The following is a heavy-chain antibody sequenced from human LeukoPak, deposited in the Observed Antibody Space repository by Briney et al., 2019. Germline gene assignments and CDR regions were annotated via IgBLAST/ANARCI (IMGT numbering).Heavy chain of an antibody. CDR1: GFTFSNYG. V-gene: IGHV3-30*02. J-gene: IGHJ4*02. D-gene: IGHD2-15*01. CDR3: ARGGCSGGSCLFDY. CDR2: IWYDGSNN. Sequence: GGSLRLSCAASGFTFSNYGMHWVRQAPGKGLEWVALIWYDGSNNCYADSVKGRFTISRDNSKNTLYLQMNSLRAEDTAVYYCARGGCSGGSCLFDYWGQGTLVTVSS.